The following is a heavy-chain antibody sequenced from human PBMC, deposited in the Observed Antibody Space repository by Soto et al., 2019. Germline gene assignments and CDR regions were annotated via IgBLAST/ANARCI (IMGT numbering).Heavy chain of an antibody. CDR3: AREGAFLAAAGYYFDY. V-gene: IGHV3-21*04. Sequence: PGGSLRLSCAASGFTFTNFAMSWVRQPPGKGLEWVSSISGTGGDTYYADSVKGRFTISRDNAKNTLYLQMNSLRAEDTAVYYCAREGAFLAAAGYYFDYWGQGTLVTVSS. CDR2: ISGTGGDT. CDR1: GFTFTNFA. D-gene: IGHD6-13*01. J-gene: IGHJ4*02.